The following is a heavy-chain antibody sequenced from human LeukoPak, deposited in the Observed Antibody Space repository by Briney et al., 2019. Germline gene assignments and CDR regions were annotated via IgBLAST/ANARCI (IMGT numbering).Heavy chain of an antibody. J-gene: IGHJ4*02. CDR3: AKERGSSGYFDY. V-gene: IGHV3-43*01. D-gene: IGHD6-6*01. Sequence: GGSLRLSWAASGFTFDDYTMHWVRQAPGKGLEWVSLISWNGISTYYADSVKGRFTISRDNSKNSLYLQMNSLRSEDSALYYCAKERGSSGYFDYWGQGTLVTVSS. CDR1: GFTFDDYT. CDR2: ISWNGIST.